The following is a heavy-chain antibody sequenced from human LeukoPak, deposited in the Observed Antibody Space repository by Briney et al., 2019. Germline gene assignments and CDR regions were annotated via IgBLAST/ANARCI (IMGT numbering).Heavy chain of an antibody. CDR2: IRSIANSYAT. Sequence: GGSLRLSCAASGFTFSGSAMHWVRRASGKGLEWVGRIRSIANSYATSYAASVKGRFTISRDDSKNTAYLQMSSLKTEDTAVYYCTTIGYCSSSSCPDYWGQGTLVTVSS. CDR1: GFTFSGSA. V-gene: IGHV3-73*01. CDR3: TTIGYCSSSSCPDY. J-gene: IGHJ4*02. D-gene: IGHD2-2*01.